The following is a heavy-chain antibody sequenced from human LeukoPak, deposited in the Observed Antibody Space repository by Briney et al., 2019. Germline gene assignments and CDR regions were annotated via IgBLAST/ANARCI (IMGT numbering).Heavy chain of an antibody. V-gene: IGHV4-61*02. CDR3: ARGEGGATESGVFDI. J-gene: IGHJ3*02. CDR2: IYTSGST. CDR1: GGSISSGSYY. D-gene: IGHD1-26*01. Sequence: PSQTLSLTCTVSGGSISSGSYYWSWIRQPAGKGLEWIGRIYTSGSTNYNPSLKSRVTISVDTSKNQFSLKLSSVTAADTAVYYCARGEGGATESGVFDIWGQGTMVTVSS.